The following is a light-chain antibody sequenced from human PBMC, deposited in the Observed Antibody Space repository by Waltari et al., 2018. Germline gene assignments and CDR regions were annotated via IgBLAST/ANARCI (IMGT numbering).Light chain of an antibody. CDR1: KIEEKS. CDR3: QVWDTNIDQGV. V-gene: IGLV3-21*04. CDR2: YAN. Sequence: SYVLTQPPSVSVAPGETARITCGGNKIEEKSVHWYQQKPGQAPLLVMFYANERPSGIPARFSGYNTQNRASLTISQVEVGDEADYYCQVWDTNIDQGVFGGGTRLTVL. J-gene: IGLJ3*02.